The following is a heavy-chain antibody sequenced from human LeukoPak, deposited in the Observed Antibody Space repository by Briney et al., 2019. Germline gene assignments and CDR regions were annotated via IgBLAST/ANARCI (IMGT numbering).Heavy chain of an antibody. CDR3: ASVACSAVTCFGFLFFDY. V-gene: IGHV3-23*01. CDR2: TSSSDPGT. D-gene: IGHD2-15*01. J-gene: IGHJ4*02. CDR1: GFPLSSYA. Sequence: GGSLRLSCAASGFPLSSYAMSWVRQASGKGLEWVSATSSSDPGTYYADSVRGRFTISRDNSKNTLYLQLNSLRAEDTAVYYCASVACSAVTCFGFLFFDYWGQGTLVTVSS.